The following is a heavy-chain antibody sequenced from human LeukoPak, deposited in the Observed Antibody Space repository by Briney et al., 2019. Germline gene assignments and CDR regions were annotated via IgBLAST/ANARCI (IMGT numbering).Heavy chain of an antibody. V-gene: IGHV3-74*01. CDR2: INSDGSGT. CDR1: GFAFSRYW. J-gene: IGHJ3*02. Sequence: GGSLRLSCGASGFAFSRYWMHWVRQAPGMGLVWVSRINSDGSGTTYADSVKGRVTISRDNAKNTLYLQMNSLRAEDAAVYYCARGKDGVWAFDIWGQETMVTVSS. CDR3: ARGKDGVWAFDI. D-gene: IGHD3-16*01.